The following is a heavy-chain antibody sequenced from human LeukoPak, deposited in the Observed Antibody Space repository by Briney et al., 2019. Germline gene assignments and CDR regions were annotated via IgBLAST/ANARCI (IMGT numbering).Heavy chain of an antibody. CDR1: GGTFRSYA. D-gene: IGHD6-6*01. Sequence: SVKVSCTASGGTFRSYAISWVRQAPGQGLEWMGRIIPILGIANYAQKFQGRVTITADKSTSTAYMELSSLRSEDTAVYYCASRNEYSAPPLDYWGQGTLVTVSS. J-gene: IGHJ4*02. CDR3: ASRNEYSAPPLDY. V-gene: IGHV1-69*04. CDR2: IIPILGIA.